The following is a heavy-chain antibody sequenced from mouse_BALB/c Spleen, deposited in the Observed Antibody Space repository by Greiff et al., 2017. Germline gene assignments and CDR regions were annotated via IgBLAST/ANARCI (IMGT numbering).Heavy chain of an antibody. J-gene: IGHJ1*01. D-gene: IGHD1-1*01. V-gene: IGHV3-6*02. CDR3: ARGYYYGSPYWYFDV. Sequence: EVKLMESGPGLVKPSQSLSLTCSVTGYSITSGYYWNWIRQFPGNKLEWMGYISYDGSNNYNPSLKNRISITRDTSKNQFFLKLNSVTTEDTATYYCARGYYYGSPYWYFDVWGAGTTVTVSS. CDR2: ISYDGSN. CDR1: GYSITSGYY.